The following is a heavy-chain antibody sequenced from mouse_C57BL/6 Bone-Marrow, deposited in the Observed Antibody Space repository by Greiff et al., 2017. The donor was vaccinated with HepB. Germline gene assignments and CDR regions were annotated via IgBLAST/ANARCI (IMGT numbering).Heavy chain of an antibody. CDR2: IYPRSGNT. J-gene: IGHJ1*03. CDR3: ARHYGSSYTLYWYFDV. D-gene: IGHD1-1*01. V-gene: IGHV1-81*01. CDR1: GYTFTSYG. Sequence: QVQLQQSGAELARPGASVKLSCKASGYTFTSYGISWVKQRTGQGLEWIGEIYPRSGNTYYNEKFKGKATLTADKSSSTAYMELRSLTSEDSAVCFCARHYGSSYTLYWYFDVWGTGTTVTVSS.